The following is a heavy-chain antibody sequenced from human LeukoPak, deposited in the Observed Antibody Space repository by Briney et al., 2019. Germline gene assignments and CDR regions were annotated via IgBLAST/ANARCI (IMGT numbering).Heavy chain of an antibody. Sequence: SETLSLTCAVYGGSFSGYYWSWIRQPPGKGLEWIGYISYSGSTNFNPSLKSRVTISVDTSKNQFSLKLSSVTAADTAVYYCAREGTAGTNLNWFDPWGQGTLVTVSS. CDR3: AREGTAGTNLNWFDP. D-gene: IGHD1-1*01. V-gene: IGHV4-59*01. CDR2: ISYSGST. CDR1: GGSFSGYY. J-gene: IGHJ5*02.